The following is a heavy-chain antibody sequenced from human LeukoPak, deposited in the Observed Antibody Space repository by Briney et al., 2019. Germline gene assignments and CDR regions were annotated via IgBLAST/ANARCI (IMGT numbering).Heavy chain of an antibody. D-gene: IGHD3-22*01. V-gene: IGHV3-23*01. CDR2: ISGSGGST. CDR3: AKDLGDRYYYDSSGYNYFDY. Sequence: QPGGSLRLSCAASGFTVSSNYMSWVRQAPGKGLEWVSAISGSGGSTYYADSVKGRFTISRDNSKNTLYLQMNSLRAEDTAVYYCAKDLGDRYYYDSSGYNYFDYWGQGTLVTVSS. J-gene: IGHJ4*02. CDR1: GFTVSSNY.